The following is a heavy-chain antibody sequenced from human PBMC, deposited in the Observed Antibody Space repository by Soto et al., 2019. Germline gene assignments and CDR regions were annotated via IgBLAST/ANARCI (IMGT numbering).Heavy chain of an antibody. CDR3: ARTYGDYDD. Sequence: SETLSLTCAVYGGSFSGYYWSWIRQPPGKGLEWIGEINHSGSTNYNPSLKSRVTISVDTSKNQFSLKLSSVTAADTAVYYCARTYGDYDDWGQGILVTVSS. CDR2: INHSGST. V-gene: IGHV4-34*01. CDR1: GGSFSGYY. J-gene: IGHJ4*02. D-gene: IGHD4-17*01.